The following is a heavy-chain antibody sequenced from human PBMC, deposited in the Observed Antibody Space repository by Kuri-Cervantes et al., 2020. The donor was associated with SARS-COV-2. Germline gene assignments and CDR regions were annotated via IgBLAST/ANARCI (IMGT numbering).Heavy chain of an antibody. Sequence: ASVKVSCKASGGTFSSYALNWVRQATGQGLEWMGWMNPNSGNTGYAQKFQGRVTITRNTSISTAYMELSSLRSEDTAVYYCARTIAAHQSGWFDPWGQGTLVTVSS. V-gene: IGHV1-8*03. CDR1: GGTFSSYA. CDR3: ARTIAAHQSGWFDP. CDR2: MNPNSGNT. D-gene: IGHD6-6*01. J-gene: IGHJ5*02.